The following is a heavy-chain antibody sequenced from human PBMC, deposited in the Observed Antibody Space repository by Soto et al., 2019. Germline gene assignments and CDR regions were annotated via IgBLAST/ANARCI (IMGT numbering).Heavy chain of an antibody. CDR3: AGGVATPLP. CDR1: GFTFSTYW. Sequence: EVQLVESGGGLVQPGGSLRLSCAASGFTFSTYWMHWVRQVPGKGLVWVSRINSDGSTTSYADSVKGRFTISRDTAKNTLLPQINSLRAEDTAVYYCAGGVATPLPWGQGTLVTVSS. CDR2: INSDGSTT. V-gene: IGHV3-74*01. D-gene: IGHD2-15*01. J-gene: IGHJ5*02.